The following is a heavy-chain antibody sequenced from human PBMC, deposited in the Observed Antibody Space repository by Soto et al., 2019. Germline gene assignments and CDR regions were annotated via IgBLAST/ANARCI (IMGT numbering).Heavy chain of an antibody. V-gene: IGHV1-24*01. Sequence: ASVKVSCKVSGYTLTELSMHWVRQAPGKGLEWMGGFDPEDGNTNYAQKLQGRVTMTTDTSTSTAYMELRSLRSDDTAVYYCARDYGDYLDAFDIWGQGTMVTVSS. CDR3: ARDYGDYLDAFDI. D-gene: IGHD4-17*01. J-gene: IGHJ3*02. CDR1: GYTLTELS. CDR2: FDPEDGNT.